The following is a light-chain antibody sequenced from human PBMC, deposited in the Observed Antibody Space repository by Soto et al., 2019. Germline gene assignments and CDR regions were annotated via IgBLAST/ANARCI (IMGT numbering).Light chain of an antibody. CDR2: GAS. J-gene: IGKJ5*01. CDR3: QQYDNWPIT. CDR1: QSVSNN. V-gene: IGKV3D-15*01. Sequence: EIVLTQSPGALSLSPGERATLSCRASQSVSNNYLAWYQQKPGQAPRLLIYGASNRATGIPDRFGGSGSGTEFTLTISSLQSEDFAVYYCQQYDNWPITFGQGTRLEI.